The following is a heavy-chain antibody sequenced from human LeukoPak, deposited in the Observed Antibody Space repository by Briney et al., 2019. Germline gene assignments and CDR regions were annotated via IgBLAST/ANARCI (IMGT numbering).Heavy chain of an antibody. Sequence: ASVTVSCKVSGYTLTELSMHWVRQAPGKGLEGMGGFDPEDGETIYAQKFQGRVTMTEDTSTDTAYMELSSLRSEDTAVYYCATPAYYYSGMDVWGQGTTVTVSS. V-gene: IGHV1-24*01. CDR3: ATPAYYYSGMDV. J-gene: IGHJ6*02. CDR2: FDPEDGET. CDR1: GYTLTELS.